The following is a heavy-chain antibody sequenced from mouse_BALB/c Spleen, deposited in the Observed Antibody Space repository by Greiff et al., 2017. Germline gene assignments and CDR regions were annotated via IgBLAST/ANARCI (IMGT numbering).Heavy chain of an antibody. CDR1: GYAFSSSW. Sequence: QVQLQQSGPELVKPGASVKISCKASGYAFSSSWMNWVKQRPGQGLEWIGRIYPGDGDTNYNGKFKGKATLTADKSSSTAYMQLSSLTSVDSAVYFCARSPMITYYAMDYWGQGTSVTVSS. J-gene: IGHJ4*01. CDR3: ARSPMITYYAMDY. D-gene: IGHD2-4*01. CDR2: IYPGDGDT. V-gene: IGHV1-82*01.